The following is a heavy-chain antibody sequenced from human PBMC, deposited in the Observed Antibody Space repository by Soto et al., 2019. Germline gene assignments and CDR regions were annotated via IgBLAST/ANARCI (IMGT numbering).Heavy chain of an antibody. J-gene: IGHJ4*02. Sequence: PGGFLRLSCAASGFTFSSYAMSWVRQAPGKGLEWVSAISGSGGSTYYADSVKGRFTISRDNSKNTLYLQMNSLRAEDTAVYYCAKDPGPSPHIVVVPATGYLDYWGQGTLVTAPQ. CDR2: ISGSGGST. CDR1: GFTFSSYA. CDR3: AKDPGPSPHIVVVPATGYLDY. V-gene: IGHV3-23*01. D-gene: IGHD2-2*01.